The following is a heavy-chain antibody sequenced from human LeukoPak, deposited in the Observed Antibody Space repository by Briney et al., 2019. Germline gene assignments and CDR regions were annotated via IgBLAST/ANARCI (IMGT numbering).Heavy chain of an antibody. D-gene: IGHD1-26*01. CDR3: ARLGYSGSYYRGWYFDL. CDR1: GGSISNFY. V-gene: IGHV4-4*07. Sequence: SETLSLTCTVSGGSISNFYWNWIRQPAGKGLEWIGHIYSSGSTNYNPSPRSRVTMSVDKSKNQFSLTLNSVTAADTAVYYCARLGYSGSYYRGWYFDLGGRGTLVTVSS. CDR2: IYSSGST. J-gene: IGHJ2*01.